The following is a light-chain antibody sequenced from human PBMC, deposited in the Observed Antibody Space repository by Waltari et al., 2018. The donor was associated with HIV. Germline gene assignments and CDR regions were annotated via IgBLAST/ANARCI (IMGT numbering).Light chain of an antibody. CDR1: ALTKYY. Sequence: SYELTQPSSVSVSPGQTARLTCSGDALTKYYARWYPQKPGQAPVVVVYKNTEPAAGIPGPVSGSRSATTVTLTISRAQVGDVADYYCFSAADDSLRVFGGGTKLTVL. CDR2: KNT. J-gene: IGLJ3*02. CDR3: FSAADDSLRV. V-gene: IGLV3-27*01.